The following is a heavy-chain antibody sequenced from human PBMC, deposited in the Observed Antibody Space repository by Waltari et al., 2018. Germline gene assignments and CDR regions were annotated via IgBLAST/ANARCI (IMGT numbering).Heavy chain of an antibody. Sequence: QVQLVQSGAEVKKPGASVKVSCKASGYTFTSYDINWVRQATGHGLEWMGWMNPNSGNTGYAQKFQGRVTMTRNTSITTVYMELSSLRSEDTAVYYCARVPSQYDFWSGSHPYYFDYWGQGTLVTVSS. J-gene: IGHJ4*02. CDR1: GYTFTSYD. CDR3: ARVPSQYDFWSGSHPYYFDY. CDR2: MNPNSGNT. D-gene: IGHD3-3*01. V-gene: IGHV1-8*01.